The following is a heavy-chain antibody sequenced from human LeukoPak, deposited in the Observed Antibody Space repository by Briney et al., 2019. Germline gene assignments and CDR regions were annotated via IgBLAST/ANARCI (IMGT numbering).Heavy chain of an antibody. CDR1: GGSISSSNW. CDR3: ARRGATYYYGSGSYYNLPRYTTNWFDP. Sequence: SETLSLSCAVSGGSISSSNWWSWVRQPPGKGLEWIGEIYHSGSTNYNPSLKSRVPVSVETSKNQFSLKLSSVTAADTAVYYCARRGATYYYGSGSYYNLPRYTTNWFDPWGQGTLVTVSS. J-gene: IGHJ5*02. V-gene: IGHV4-4*02. CDR2: IYHSGST. D-gene: IGHD3-10*01.